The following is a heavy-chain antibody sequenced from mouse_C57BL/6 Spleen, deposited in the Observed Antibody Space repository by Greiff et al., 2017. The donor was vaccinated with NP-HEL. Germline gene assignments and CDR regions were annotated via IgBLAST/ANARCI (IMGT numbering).Heavy chain of an antibody. CDR3: TTESSSSYGFAY. CDR1: GFNIKDYY. V-gene: IGHV14-1*01. Sequence: SGAELVRPGALVKLSCTASGFNIKDYYMHWVKQRPEQGLEWIGRIDPEDGDTEYAPKFQGKATMTADTSSNTAYLQLSSLTSEDTAVYYCTTESSSSYGFAYWGQGTLVTVSA. CDR2: IDPEDGDT. J-gene: IGHJ3*01. D-gene: IGHD1-1*01.